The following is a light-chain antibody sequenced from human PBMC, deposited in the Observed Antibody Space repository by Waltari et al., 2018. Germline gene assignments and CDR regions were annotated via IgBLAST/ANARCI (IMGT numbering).Light chain of an antibody. V-gene: IGKV3-20*01. CDR3: QHYVRLPAT. CDR2: GAS. Sequence: EIVLTQSPGTLSLSPGERATLACRASQSVSRSLAWYQQKPGQAPRLLIYGASNRATGIPDRFSGGGSGTDFSLIITRLEPEDFAMYYCQHYVRLPATFGQGTKVEIK. J-gene: IGKJ1*01. CDR1: QSVSRS.